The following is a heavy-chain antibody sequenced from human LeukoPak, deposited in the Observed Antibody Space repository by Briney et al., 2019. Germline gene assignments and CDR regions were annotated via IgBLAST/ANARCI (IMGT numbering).Heavy chain of an antibody. CDR2: IYTSGST. D-gene: IGHD3-3*02. CDR1: GGSISSYY. Sequence: SETLSLTCTVSGGSISSYYWSWIRQPAGKGLEWIGRIYTSGSTNYNPSLKSRVTMSVDTSKNQFSLKLSSVTAADTAVYYCASLAFLGGDRYSDVFDIWGQGTMVTVSS. J-gene: IGHJ3*02. CDR3: ASLAFLGGDRYSDVFDI. V-gene: IGHV4-4*07.